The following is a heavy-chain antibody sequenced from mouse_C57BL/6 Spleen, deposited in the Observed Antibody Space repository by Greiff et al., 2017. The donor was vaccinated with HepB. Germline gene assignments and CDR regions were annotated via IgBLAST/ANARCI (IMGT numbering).Heavy chain of an antibody. D-gene: IGHD1-1*01. CDR1: GYAFSSYW. CDR3: ARGSSPYYAMDY. V-gene: IGHV1-80*01. J-gene: IGHJ4*01. Sequence: VKLQESGAELVKPGASVKISCKASGYAFSSYWMNWVKQRPGKGLEWIGQIYPGDGDTNYNGKFKGKATLTADKSSSTAYMQLSSLNSEDSAVYFCARGSSPYYAMDYWGQGTSVTVSS. CDR2: IYPGDGDT.